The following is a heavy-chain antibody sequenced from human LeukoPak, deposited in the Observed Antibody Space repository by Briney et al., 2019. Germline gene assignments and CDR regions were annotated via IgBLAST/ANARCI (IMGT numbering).Heavy chain of an antibody. Sequence: PSETLSLTCTVSGDSINSYHWSWIRQPPGKGLEWIGYIYYSGSTNYNPSLEGRVTISVDTSKNQFSLKLSSVTAADTAVYYCARDYARTDMDVWGQGTTVTVSS. J-gene: IGHJ6*02. D-gene: IGHD1-14*01. CDR1: GDSINSYH. CDR2: IYYSGST. V-gene: IGHV4-59*12. CDR3: ARDYARTDMDV.